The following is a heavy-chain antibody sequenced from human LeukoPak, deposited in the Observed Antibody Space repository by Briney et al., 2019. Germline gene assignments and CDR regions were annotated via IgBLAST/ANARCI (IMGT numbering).Heavy chain of an antibody. J-gene: IGHJ5*02. D-gene: IGHD6-19*01. V-gene: IGHV1-18*01. CDR3: VRDPSNTSGWKTWFDP. CDR1: GYTFTSYS. CDR2: ISAKTGNT. Sequence: GASVKVSCNPSGYTFTSYSISWVRQAPGQGLEWMGWISAKTGNTKYAQKIQGRVTMTTDTLTTTAYLELRSLTSDDTAVYYCVRDPSNTSGWKTWFDPWGQGTLVTVSS.